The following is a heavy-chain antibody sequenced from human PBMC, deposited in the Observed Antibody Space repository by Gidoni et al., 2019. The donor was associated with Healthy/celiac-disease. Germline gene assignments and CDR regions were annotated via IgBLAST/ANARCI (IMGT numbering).Heavy chain of an antibody. Sequence: EVQLLESGGGLVQPGGSLRLSCAASGFTFSSYAMSWVRQAPGKGLEWVSAISGSGGSTYYADSVKGRFTISRDNSKNTLYLQMNSLRAEDTAVYYCANMRVVDYLLQPFDYWGQGTLVTVSS. V-gene: IGHV3-23*01. CDR3: ANMRVVDYLLQPFDY. CDR2: ISGSGGST. CDR1: GFTFSSYA. D-gene: IGHD2-15*01. J-gene: IGHJ4*02.